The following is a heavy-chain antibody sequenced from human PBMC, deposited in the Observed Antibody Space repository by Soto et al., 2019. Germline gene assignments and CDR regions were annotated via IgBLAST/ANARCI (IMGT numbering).Heavy chain of an antibody. D-gene: IGHD2-15*01. CDR1: GGSISSDGHY. J-gene: IGHJ6*02. Sequence: PSETLSLTCTVSGGSISSDGHYWSWIRQHPGKGLEWIGYIYYSGSTYYNPSLKSRVSISVDTSKNQFSLKLASVAAADTAVYYCASDHRWSDHYYGMDVWGQGTTVTVS. CDR2: IYYSGST. CDR3: ASDHRWSDHYYGMDV. V-gene: IGHV4-31*03.